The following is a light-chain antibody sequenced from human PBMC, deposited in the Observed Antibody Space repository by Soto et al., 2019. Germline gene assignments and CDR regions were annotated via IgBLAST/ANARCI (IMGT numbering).Light chain of an antibody. V-gene: IGKV2-30*01. Sequence: DVVMTQSPLSLPVTLGQPASISCRSSQSLIYSDGIAYLNWFHQRPGQSPRRLMYKVSNRDSGVPDRFSGSGSGTDFTLTISRVEAEDVGVYYCMQGTHWPPTFGRGTKVEIK. CDR3: MQGTHWPPT. J-gene: IGKJ1*01. CDR1: QSLIYSDGIAY. CDR2: KVS.